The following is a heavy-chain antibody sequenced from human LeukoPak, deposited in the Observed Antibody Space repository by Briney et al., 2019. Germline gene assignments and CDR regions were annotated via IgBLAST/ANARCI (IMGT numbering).Heavy chain of an antibody. CDR2: ISAYNGNT. Sequence: GASVKVSCKASGYTFTSYGISWVRQAPGQGLEWMGWISAYNGNTNYAQKLQGRVTMTTDTSTSTAYMELRSLRSDDTAVYYCARSQVKWLVSFHPYHDAFDIWGQGTMVTVSS. CDR3: ARSQVKWLVSFHPYHDAFDI. J-gene: IGHJ3*02. D-gene: IGHD6-19*01. V-gene: IGHV1-18*01. CDR1: GYTFTSYG.